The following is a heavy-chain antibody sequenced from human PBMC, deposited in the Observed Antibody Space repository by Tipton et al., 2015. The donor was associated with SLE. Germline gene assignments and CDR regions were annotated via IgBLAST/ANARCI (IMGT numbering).Heavy chain of an antibody. Sequence: RSLRLSCAASGFSFSNHAIYWVRQAPGKGLEWVAVISLDGSEKFYTDSVKGRFTISRDMSKNTVFLQMNGLRGDDTAVYFCAREALYDVWTGYSNGRDYFYYYMDVWGKGTTVTVSS. J-gene: IGHJ6*03. D-gene: IGHD3-9*01. CDR1: GFSFSNHA. CDR2: ISLDGSEK. V-gene: IGHV3-30*04. CDR3: AREALYDVWTGYSNGRDYFYYYMDV.